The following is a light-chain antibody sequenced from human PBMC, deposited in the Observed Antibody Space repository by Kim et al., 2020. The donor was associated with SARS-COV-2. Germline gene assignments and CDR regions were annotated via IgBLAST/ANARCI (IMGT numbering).Light chain of an antibody. J-gene: IGLJ2*01. CDR1: KLTEKY. Sequence: SVSPGQTASITCSGDKLTEKYACWYQQKPGQSPVMIIYQDTKRPSEIPERFSGSNSGNTATLTISGTLVMDEADYYCQAWDSSTVVFGGGTQLTVL. CDR3: QAWDSSTVV. V-gene: IGLV3-1*01. CDR2: QDT.